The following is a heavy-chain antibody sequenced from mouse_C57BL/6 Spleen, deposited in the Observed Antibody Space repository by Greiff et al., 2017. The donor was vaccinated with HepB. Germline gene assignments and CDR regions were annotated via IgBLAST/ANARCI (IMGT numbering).Heavy chain of an antibody. D-gene: IGHD4-1*01. CDR3: ARIGLGRDYFDY. V-gene: IGHV1-81*01. CDR1: GYTFTSYG. Sequence: QVQLKESGAELARPGASVKLSCKASGYTFTSYGISWVKQRTGQGLEWIGEIYPRSGNTYYNEKFKGKATLTADKSSSTAYMELRSLTSEDSAVYFCARIGLGRDYFDYWGQGTTLTVSS. CDR2: IYPRSGNT. J-gene: IGHJ2*01.